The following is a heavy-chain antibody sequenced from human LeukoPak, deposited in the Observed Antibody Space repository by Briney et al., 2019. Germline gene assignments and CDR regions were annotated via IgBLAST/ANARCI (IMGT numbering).Heavy chain of an antibody. CDR2: IYYSGST. Sequence: PSETLSLTCTVSGGSISSYYWSWIRQPPGKGLEWIGYIYYSGSTNYNPSLKSRVTISVDTSKNQFSLKLSSVTAADTAVYYCARDSIRDAFDIWGQGTMVTVSS. V-gene: IGHV4-59*01. CDR1: GGSISSYY. J-gene: IGHJ3*02. CDR3: ARDSIRDAFDI. D-gene: IGHD5-12*01.